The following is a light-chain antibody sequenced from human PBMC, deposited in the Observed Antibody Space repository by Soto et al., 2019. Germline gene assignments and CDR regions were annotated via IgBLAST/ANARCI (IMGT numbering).Light chain of an antibody. CDR3: QQYSNWPLT. Sequence: EIVMTQSPATLSVSPGERATLSCRASQSVYNNLAWYQQKPGQAPRLLIYPASTRATGFPARFSGGGSGTEFTLTISSLQSEDFAVCFCQQYSNWPLTFGGGTKVEIK. J-gene: IGKJ4*01. CDR2: PAS. V-gene: IGKV3-15*01. CDR1: QSVYNN.